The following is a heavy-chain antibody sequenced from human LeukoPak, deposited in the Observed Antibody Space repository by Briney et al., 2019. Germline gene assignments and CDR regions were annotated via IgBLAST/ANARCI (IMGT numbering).Heavy chain of an antibody. Sequence: GGSLRLSCAASGFTFSSYSMNWVRQAPGKGLEWVSSISSSSSYIYYADSVKGRFTISRDNAKNSLYLQMNSLRAEDTAVYYCASTSGYGEEAFDIWGQGTMVTVSS. CDR1: GFTFSSYS. D-gene: IGHD5-12*01. CDR2: ISSSSSYI. V-gene: IGHV3-21*01. CDR3: ASTSGYGEEAFDI. J-gene: IGHJ3*02.